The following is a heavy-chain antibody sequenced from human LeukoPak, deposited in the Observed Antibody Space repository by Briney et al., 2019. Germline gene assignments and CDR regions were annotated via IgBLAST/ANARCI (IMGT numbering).Heavy chain of an antibody. J-gene: IGHJ6*03. CDR1: GDSITNYY. V-gene: IGHV4-59*01. CDR2: LSYSGST. D-gene: IGHD3-22*01. CDR3: ARDKAESSGYYGSKDYYMDV. Sequence: SETLSLTCTVSGDSITNYYWTWIRQPPGKGLEWIGYLSYSGSTNYNPSLKSRVTISVDTSKNQFSLKLSSVTAADTAVYYCARDKAESSGYYGSKDYYMDVWGKRTTVTVSS.